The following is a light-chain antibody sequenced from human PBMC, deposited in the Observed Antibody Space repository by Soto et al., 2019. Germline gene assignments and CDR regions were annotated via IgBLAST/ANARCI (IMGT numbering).Light chain of an antibody. Sequence: DIQMTQSPSSLSASVGDRITITCRASQDISNYLNWYQQRPGKAPKLLIYDASNLERGVPSRFSGTRSGTHFTFAITSLQPEDVATYYCQQSDSLPITFGQGTRWRL. CDR3: QQSDSLPIT. J-gene: IGKJ5*01. V-gene: IGKV1-33*01. CDR1: QDISNY. CDR2: DAS.